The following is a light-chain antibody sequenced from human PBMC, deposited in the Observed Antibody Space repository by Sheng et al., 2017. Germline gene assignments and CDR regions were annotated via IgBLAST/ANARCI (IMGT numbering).Light chain of an antibody. V-gene: IGKV1-39*01. CDR1: QNINNF. Sequence: DIQMTQSPSSLSASVGDRVTITCRASQNINNFLNWYQQKPGRAPNLLIYAASSLQSGVPSRFSGDRSGTDFTLTIRSLQPEDSATYYCQQSYNTPHTFGQGTRLEIK. CDR3: QQSYNTPHT. CDR2: AAS. J-gene: IGKJ5*01.